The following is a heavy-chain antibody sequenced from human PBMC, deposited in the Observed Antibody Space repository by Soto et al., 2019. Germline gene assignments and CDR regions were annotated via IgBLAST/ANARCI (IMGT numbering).Heavy chain of an antibody. CDR3: AREGGDDYSDYFDY. CDR2: IYSTGST. Sequence: VQLQESGPGLVKPSETLSLSCTVSGGSITSYYWSWIRQSAGKGLECLGRIYSTGSTDYNPSLKGRVTMSVDKSKNQVSLKLNSGTAADTAVYFCAREGGDDYSDYFDYWGQGTLVTVSS. J-gene: IGHJ4*02. V-gene: IGHV4-4*07. CDR1: GGSITSYY. D-gene: IGHD4-4*01.